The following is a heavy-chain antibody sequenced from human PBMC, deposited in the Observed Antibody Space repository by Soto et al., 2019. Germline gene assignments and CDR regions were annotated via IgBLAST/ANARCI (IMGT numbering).Heavy chain of an antibody. D-gene: IGHD2-15*01. Sequence: PSETLSLTCTVSGGSISSSSYYWGWIRQPPGKGLEWIGSIYYSGSTYYNPSLKSRVTISVDTSKNQFSLKLNSVTAADTAVYYCARASVLGYCSGGSCPPNRFDYWGQGTLVTVSS. V-gene: IGHV4-39*01. CDR1: GGSISSSSYY. CDR3: ARASVLGYCSGGSCPPNRFDY. J-gene: IGHJ4*02. CDR2: IYYSGST.